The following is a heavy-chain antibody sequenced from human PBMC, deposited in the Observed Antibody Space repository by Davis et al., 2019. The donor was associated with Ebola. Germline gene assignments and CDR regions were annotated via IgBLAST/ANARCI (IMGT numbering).Heavy chain of an antibody. J-gene: IGHJ6*02. D-gene: IGHD3-16*01. CDR2: IWYDGSNK. V-gene: IGHV3-33*01. Sequence: GESLKISCAASGFTFSSYGMHWVRQAPGKGLEWVAVIWYDGSNKYYADSVKGRFTISRDNAKNSLYLQMNSLRAEDTAVYYCARDPEVWDYIDYYGMDVWGQGTTVTVSS. CDR3: ARDPEVWDYIDYYGMDV. CDR1: GFTFSSYG.